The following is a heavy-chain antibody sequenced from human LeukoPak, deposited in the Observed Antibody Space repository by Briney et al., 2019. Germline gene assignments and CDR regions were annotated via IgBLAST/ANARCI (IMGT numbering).Heavy chain of an antibody. Sequence: GGSLRLSCAASGFTFSSYGMHWVRQAPGKGLEWVAVISYDGSNKYYADSVKGRFTISRDNTKNSLFLQMNSLTTEDTAFYYCVKDIDTVGTNAFDIWGQGTMVTVSS. V-gene: IGHV3-30*18. CDR3: VKDIDTVGTNAFDI. CDR2: ISYDGSNK. CDR1: GFTFSSYG. J-gene: IGHJ3*02. D-gene: IGHD2-8*02.